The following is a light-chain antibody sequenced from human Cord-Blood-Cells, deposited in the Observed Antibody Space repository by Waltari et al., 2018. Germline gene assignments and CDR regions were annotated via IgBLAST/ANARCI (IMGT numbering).Light chain of an antibody. V-gene: IGKV3-20*01. Sequence: EIVLTQSPGTLSLSPGERAPLPCRASQSVSSSYLAWSQQKLGQAPRLLIYGASSRATGIPDRFSGSGSGTDFTLTISRLEPEDFAVYYCQQYGSSPYSFGQGTKLEIK. CDR1: QSVSSSY. J-gene: IGKJ2*03. CDR3: QQYGSSPYS. CDR2: GAS.